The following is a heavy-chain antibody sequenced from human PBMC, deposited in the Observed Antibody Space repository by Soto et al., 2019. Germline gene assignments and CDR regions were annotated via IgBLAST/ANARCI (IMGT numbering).Heavy chain of an antibody. Sequence: SETLSLTCTVSGGSISSGDYYWSWIRQPPGKGLEWIGYIYYSGSTYYNPSLKSRVTIFVDTSENQFSLRLTSVTAADTAVYFCARDSFGDHNWFDPWGQGTLVTVSS. CDR1: GGSISSGDYY. CDR2: IYYSGST. V-gene: IGHV4-30-4*01. D-gene: IGHD3-10*01. J-gene: IGHJ5*02. CDR3: ARDSFGDHNWFDP.